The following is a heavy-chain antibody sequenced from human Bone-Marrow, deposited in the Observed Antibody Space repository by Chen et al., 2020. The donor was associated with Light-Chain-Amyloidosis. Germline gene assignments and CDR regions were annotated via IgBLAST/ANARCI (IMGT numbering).Heavy chain of an antibody. Sequence: EVQLKQAGPEGKKPGECLKIPCKGSESTCPNHWIGWVRQMPGKGLEWMGVIYPDDSDARYSPSFEGQVTISADKSITTAYLQWRSLKASDTAMYYCARRRDGYNFDYWGQGTLVTVSS. J-gene: IGHJ4*02. V-gene: IGHV5-51*01. CDR3: ARRRDGYNFDY. CDR2: IYPDDSDA. D-gene: IGHD5-12*01. CDR1: ESTCPNHW.